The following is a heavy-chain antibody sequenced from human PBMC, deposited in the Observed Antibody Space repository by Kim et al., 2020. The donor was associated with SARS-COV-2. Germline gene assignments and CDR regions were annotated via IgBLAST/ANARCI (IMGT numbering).Heavy chain of an antibody. Sequence: ASVKVSCKASGYTFTSYYMHWVRQAPGQGLEWMGIINPSGGSTSYAQKFQGRVTMTRDTSTSTVYMELSSLRSEDTAVYYCAREAFGYSSSWYGGVFQHWGQGTLVTVSS. D-gene: IGHD6-13*01. J-gene: IGHJ1*01. CDR3: AREAFGYSSSWYGGVFQH. CDR1: GYTFTSYY. V-gene: IGHV1-46*01. CDR2: INPSGGST.